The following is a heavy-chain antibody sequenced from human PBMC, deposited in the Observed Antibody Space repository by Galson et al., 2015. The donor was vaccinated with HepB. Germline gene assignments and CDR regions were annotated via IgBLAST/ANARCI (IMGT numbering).Heavy chain of an antibody. CDR1: GFTISTYW. D-gene: IGHD3-22*01. J-gene: IGHJ4*02. CDR3: ARDRNLYYYNSGGFLS. Sequence: SLRLSCAASGFTISTYWMHWVRQAQGKGLVWASRINSDASSTDYADSVRGRFTISRDNAKNTLYLQMNSLRAEDTAVYYCARDRNLYYYNSGGFLSWGRGTLVTVSS. V-gene: IGHV3-74*01. CDR2: INSDASST.